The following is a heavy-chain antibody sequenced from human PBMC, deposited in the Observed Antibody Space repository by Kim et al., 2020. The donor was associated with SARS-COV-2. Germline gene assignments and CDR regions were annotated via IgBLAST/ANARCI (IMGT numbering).Heavy chain of an antibody. D-gene: IGHD1-26*01. CDR3: ALKSGSYEPFDY. Sequence: GGSLRLSCAASGFTFSSYAMSWVRQAPGKGLEWVSVIYSGGSSTYYADSVKGRFTISRDNSKNTLYLQMNSLRAEDTAVYYCALKSGSYEPFDYWGQGTLVTVSS. V-gene: IGHV3-23*03. CDR2: IYSGGSST. CDR1: GFTFSSYA. J-gene: IGHJ4*02.